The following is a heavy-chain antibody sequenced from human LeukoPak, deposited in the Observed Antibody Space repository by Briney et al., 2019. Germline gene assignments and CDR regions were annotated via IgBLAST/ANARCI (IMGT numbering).Heavy chain of an antibody. J-gene: IGHJ4*02. Sequence: SQTLSLTCAISGDSVSSNSAAWNWIRQSPSRGLEWLGRTYYRSKWYNDYAVSVKSRITINPDASKNQFSLQLNSVTPEDTAVYYCARDVTMDRSYSEDYFDYWGQGTLVTVSS. V-gene: IGHV6-1*01. CDR2: TYYRSKWYN. CDR1: GDSVSSNSAA. CDR3: ARDVTMDRSYSEDYFDY. D-gene: IGHD1-26*01.